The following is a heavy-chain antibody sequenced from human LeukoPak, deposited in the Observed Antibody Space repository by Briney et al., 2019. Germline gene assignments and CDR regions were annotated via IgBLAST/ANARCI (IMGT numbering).Heavy chain of an antibody. D-gene: IGHD3-22*01. CDR1: GYTFTGYY. J-gene: IGHJ6*03. CDR3: ARGPKIYSGASDYYFYYMDV. V-gene: IGHV1-2*02. CDR2: INPNTGGT. Sequence: ASVKVSCKASGYTFTGYYIHWVRQAPGQGLEWMGWINPNTGGTKYAQRFQDRVTMTRDTSISTAYMELSSLRFEDTAVYYCARGPKIYSGASDYYFYYMDVWGKGTTVTVSS.